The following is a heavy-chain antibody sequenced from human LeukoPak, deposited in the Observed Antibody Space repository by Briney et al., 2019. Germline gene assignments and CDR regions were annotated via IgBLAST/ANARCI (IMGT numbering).Heavy chain of an antibody. CDR2: ISSTSSTI. V-gene: IGHV3-48*02. Sequence: GGSLRLSCAPSGFTFTTYTRNWVRQAPGKGLEWISYISSTSSTIEYADSVKGRFTISRDNAKNSLYLQMNSLRDEDTAVYYCARSRGNDYWGQGTLVTVSS. J-gene: IGHJ4*02. CDR1: GFTFTTYT. CDR3: ARSRGNDY.